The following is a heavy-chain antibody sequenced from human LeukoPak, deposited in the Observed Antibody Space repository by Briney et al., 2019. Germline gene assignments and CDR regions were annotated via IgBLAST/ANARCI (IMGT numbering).Heavy chain of an antibody. J-gene: IGHJ5*02. Sequence: GGSLRLSCAASGFAFSDYYMSWIRQAPGEGLEWVSYISSSGSTIYYADSVKGRFTISRDNAKNSLYLQMNSLRAEDTAVYYCARIAGVPLINWFDPWGQGTLVTVSS. CDR1: GFAFSDYY. V-gene: IGHV3-11*01. CDR2: ISSSGSTI. CDR3: ARIAGVPLINWFDP. D-gene: IGHD3-10*01.